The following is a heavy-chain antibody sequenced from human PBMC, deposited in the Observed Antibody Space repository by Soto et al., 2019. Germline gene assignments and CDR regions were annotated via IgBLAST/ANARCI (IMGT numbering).Heavy chain of an antibody. CDR2: ISGSGGYT. V-gene: IGHV3-23*01. CDR3: AKWTVVVVAATRGGYFDY. Sequence: EVQLLESGGGLVQPGGSLRLSCAASGFTFSSYAMSWVRQAPGKGLEWVSVISGSGGYTYYADSVKGRFTISRDNSKNTLYLQMNSLRAEDPAVYYCAKWTVVVVAATRGGYFDYWGQGTLVPVSS. D-gene: IGHD2-15*01. J-gene: IGHJ4*02. CDR1: GFTFSSYA.